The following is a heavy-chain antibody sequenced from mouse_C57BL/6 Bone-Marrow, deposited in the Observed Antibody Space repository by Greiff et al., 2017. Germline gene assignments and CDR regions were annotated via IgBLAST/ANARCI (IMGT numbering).Heavy chain of an antibody. J-gene: IGHJ4*01. V-gene: IGHV1-39*01. CDR2: INPYYGTT. CDR1: GYSFTDYH. Sequence: QLQQSGPELVKPGASVKISCKASGYSFTDYHMNWLKQSNGTSLEWIGVINPYYGTTSYTQKFTVKATFTVDHSASTANMQLNSLTSEYSAVYYCARSGYYGSSYDMDYWGKGTSVTVSS. D-gene: IGHD1-1*01. CDR3: ARSGYYGSSYDMDY.